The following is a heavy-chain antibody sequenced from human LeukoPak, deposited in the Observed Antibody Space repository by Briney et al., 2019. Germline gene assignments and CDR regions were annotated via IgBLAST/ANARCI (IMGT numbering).Heavy chain of an antibody. CDR3: AKIKTTVNEGYYFDY. V-gene: IGHV3-74*01. J-gene: IGHJ4*02. CDR2: INSDGSST. CDR1: GFTFSSYR. D-gene: IGHD4-11*01. Sequence: PGGSLRLSCAASGFTFSSYRMHWVRQAPGKGLVWVSRINSDGSSTSYADSVKGRFTISRGNAKNSLYLQMNSLRAEDTAVYYCAKIKTTVNEGYYFDYWGQGTLVTVSS.